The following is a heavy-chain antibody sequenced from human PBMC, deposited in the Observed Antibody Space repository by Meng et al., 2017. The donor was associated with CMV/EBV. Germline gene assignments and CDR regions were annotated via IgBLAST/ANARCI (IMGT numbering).Heavy chain of an antibody. V-gene: IGHV1-24*01. Sequence: QVQLVQSGAEVKKPGASVQVSCTVSGYTLSELSMHWVRQAPGKGLEWMGGFDPEDGETIYAQKFQGRVTMTEDTSTDTAYMELSSLRSEDTAVYYCASSPTVVVAAHALRDWFDPWGQGTLVTVSA. CDR1: GYTLSELS. CDR3: ASSPTVVVAAHALRDWFDP. J-gene: IGHJ5*02. D-gene: IGHD2-15*01. CDR2: FDPEDGET.